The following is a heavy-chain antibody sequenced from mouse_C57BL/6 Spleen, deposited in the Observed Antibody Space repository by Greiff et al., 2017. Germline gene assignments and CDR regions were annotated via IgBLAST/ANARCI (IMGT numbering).Heavy chain of an antibody. J-gene: IGHJ1*03. CDR2: FYPGSGNT. D-gene: IGHD2-5*01. CDR1: GYTFTDYY. V-gene: IGHV1-76*01. Sequence: QVQLQQSGAELVRPGASVKLSRKASGYTFTDYYINWVKQRPGQGLEWIARFYPGSGNTYYNEKFKGKATLTAEKSSSTAYMQLSSLTSEDSAVYFCAKEYSNYDWYFDVWGTGTTVTVSS. CDR3: AKEYSNYDWYFDV.